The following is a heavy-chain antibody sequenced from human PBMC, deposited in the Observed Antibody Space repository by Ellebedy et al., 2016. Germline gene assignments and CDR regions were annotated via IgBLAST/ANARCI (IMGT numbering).Heavy chain of an antibody. Sequence: ASVKVSCXASGYTFTSYGISWVRQAPGQGLEWMGWISAYNGNTNYAQKLQGRVTMTTDTSTSTAYMELRSLRSDDTAVYYCACSSTSQNESWFDPWGQGTLVTVSS. J-gene: IGHJ5*02. CDR2: ISAYNGNT. D-gene: IGHD2-2*01. CDR1: GYTFTSYG. CDR3: ACSSTSQNESWFDP. V-gene: IGHV1-18*01.